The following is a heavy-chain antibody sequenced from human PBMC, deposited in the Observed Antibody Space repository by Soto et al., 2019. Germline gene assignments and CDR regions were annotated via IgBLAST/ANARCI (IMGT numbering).Heavy chain of an antibody. Sequence: GASVKVSCKVSGYTLTELSMHWVRQAPGKGLEWMGGFDPEDGETIYAQKFQGRVTMTEDTSTDTAYMELSSLRSEDTAVYYCAISAVYYDYVWGSYRRYDAFDIWGQGTMVTVSS. CDR1: GYTLTELS. D-gene: IGHD3-16*02. CDR3: AISAVYYDYVWGSYRRYDAFDI. V-gene: IGHV1-24*01. J-gene: IGHJ3*02. CDR2: FDPEDGET.